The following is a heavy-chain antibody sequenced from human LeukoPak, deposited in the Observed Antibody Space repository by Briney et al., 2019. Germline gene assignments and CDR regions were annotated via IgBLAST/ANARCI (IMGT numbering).Heavy chain of an antibody. CDR1: GFTFSSYA. J-gene: IGHJ4*02. CDR3: AKSPRYYYDSSGYFQYYFDY. V-gene: IGHV3-23*01. CDR2: ISGSGGST. Sequence: GGSLRLSCAASGFTFSSYAMSWVRQAPGKGLEWVSAISGSGGSTYYADSVKGRFTISRDNSKNTLYLQMNSLRAEDTAVYYCAKSPRYYYDSSGYFQYYFDYWGQGTLVTVSS. D-gene: IGHD3-22*01.